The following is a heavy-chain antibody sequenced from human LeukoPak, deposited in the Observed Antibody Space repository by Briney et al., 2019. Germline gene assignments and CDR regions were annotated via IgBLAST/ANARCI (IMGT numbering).Heavy chain of an antibody. D-gene: IGHD2-2*01. J-gene: IGHJ5*02. CDR3: ARGWYQLIWTGNWFDP. V-gene: IGHV1-69*05. Sequence: ASVTVSRKASGGTFSRYAIIWVRQAPGQALEWLGRIIPIFGTANYAQKFQGRVTITTDESASTAYMELSSLRSEDTAVYYCARGWYQLIWTGNWFDPWGQGTLVTLSS. CDR1: GGTFSRYA. CDR2: IIPIFGTA.